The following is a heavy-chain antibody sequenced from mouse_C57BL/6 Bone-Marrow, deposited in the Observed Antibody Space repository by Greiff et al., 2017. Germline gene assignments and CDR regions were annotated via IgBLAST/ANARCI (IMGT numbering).Heavy chain of an antibody. Sequence: QVQLKESGPELVKPGASVKISCKASGYAFSSSWMNWVKQRPGKGLEWIGRIYPGDGDTNYNGKFKGKATLTADTSSSTAYMQLSSLTSEDSAVYFCSRYYGAMDFGGRGTGTTVTA. CDR2: IYPGDGDT. D-gene: IGHD1-1*01. V-gene: IGHV1-82*01. CDR1: GYAFSSSW. CDR3: SRYYGAMDF. J-gene: IGHJ4*01.